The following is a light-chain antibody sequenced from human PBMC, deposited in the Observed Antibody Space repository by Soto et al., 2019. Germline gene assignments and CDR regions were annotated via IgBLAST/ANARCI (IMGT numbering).Light chain of an antibody. Sequence: DIALTQSPGTLSLSPGERATLSCRISQIISSSYLAWYQQRPGQAPRLLIFNTSSRATGIPDRFSGSGSGTDFTLTISRLEPEDFAVYYCQQYGSSPRTFGQGTKVEIK. CDR1: QIISSSY. CDR2: NTS. J-gene: IGKJ1*01. CDR3: QQYGSSPRT. V-gene: IGKV3-20*01.